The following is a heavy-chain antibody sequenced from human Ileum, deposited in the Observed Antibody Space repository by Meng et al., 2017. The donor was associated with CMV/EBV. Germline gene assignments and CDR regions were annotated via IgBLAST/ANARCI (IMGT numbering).Heavy chain of an antibody. Sequence: QVPLQGSGPGLVKPSLPLSLTCTFSGGAISSGDYSWSWIRQPPGKGLEWIGYIYYSGSTYYNPSLKSRVTISVDTSKNQFSLKLSSVTAADTAVYYCARQRGYCSGGSCYHFDYWGQGTLVTVSS. D-gene: IGHD2-15*01. CDR3: ARQRGYCSGGSCYHFDY. J-gene: IGHJ4*02. V-gene: IGHV4-30-4*08. CDR1: GGAISSGDYS. CDR2: IYYSGST.